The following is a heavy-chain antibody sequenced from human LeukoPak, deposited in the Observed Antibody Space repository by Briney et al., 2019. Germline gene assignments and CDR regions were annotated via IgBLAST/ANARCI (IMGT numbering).Heavy chain of an antibody. D-gene: IGHD2/OR15-2a*01. V-gene: IGHV4-34*01. CDR2: INHIGST. Sequence: SETLSLTCAVYGGSFSGYYWSWIRQPPGKGLEWIGEINHIGSTNYNSSLKSRVTISLDTSNNHVSLNLNSVTAADTAMYYCARVDRIRGYFQHWGQGSLVTVSS. CDR1: GGSFSGYY. J-gene: IGHJ1*01. CDR3: ARVDRIRGYFQH.